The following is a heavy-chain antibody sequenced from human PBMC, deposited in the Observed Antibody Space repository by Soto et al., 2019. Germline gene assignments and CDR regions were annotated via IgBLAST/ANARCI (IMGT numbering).Heavy chain of an antibody. CDR3: AREYTYGSNFFDF. D-gene: IGHD5-18*01. J-gene: IGHJ4*02. Sequence: QVQLQESGPGLVKPSQTLSLTCTVSGGSISSAAYYWSWIRQHPGKGLEWIGYIFHSGSTYYTPSLKSRVIISADTAKNLFSVNLTSVTAADTAVYYCAREYTYGSNFFDFWGQGDLVTVSS. V-gene: IGHV4-31*03. CDR1: GGSISSAAYY. CDR2: IFHSGST.